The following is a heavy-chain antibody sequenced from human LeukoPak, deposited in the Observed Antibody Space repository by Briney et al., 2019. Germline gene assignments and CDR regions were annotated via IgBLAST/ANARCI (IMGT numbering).Heavy chain of an antibody. CDR1: GFPFSTYS. CDR3: TNFKPPAPDALDI. D-gene: IGHD1-14*01. V-gene: IGHV3-48*01. J-gene: IGHJ3*02. CDR2: ISGGGSAI. Sequence: GGSLRLSCAASGFPFSTYSMNWVRQAPGRGLEWLSYISGGGSAIYYADSVKGRFTISRDNAKNSASLQMNSLRAEDTAVYYCTNFKPPAPDALDIWGQGTMITVSS.